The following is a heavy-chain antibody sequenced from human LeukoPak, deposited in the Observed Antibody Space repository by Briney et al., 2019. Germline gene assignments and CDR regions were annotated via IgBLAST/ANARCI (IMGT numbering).Heavy chain of an antibody. CDR2: IYYSGST. CDR3: ARGIGYYYGMDV. Sequence: SETLSLTYTVSGGSISSYYWSWIRQPPGKGLEWIGYIYYSGSTNYNPSLKSRVTISVDTSKNQFSLKLSSVTAADTAVYYCARGIGYYYGMDVWGKGTTVTVSS. V-gene: IGHV4-59*01. D-gene: IGHD2-21*01. J-gene: IGHJ6*04. CDR1: GGSISSYY.